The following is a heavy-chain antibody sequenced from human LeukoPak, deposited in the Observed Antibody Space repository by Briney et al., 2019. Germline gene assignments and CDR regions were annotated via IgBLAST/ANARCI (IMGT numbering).Heavy chain of an antibody. CDR3: ARAHPYSSSSSFFDY. CDR2: IYYSGST. CDR1: GGSISSYY. D-gene: IGHD6-6*01. V-gene: IGHV4-59*08. Sequence: PSETLSLTCTVSGGSISSYYWSWIRQPPGKGLEWIGYIYYSGSTNYSPSLKSRVTISVDTSKNQFSLKLSSVTAADTAVYYCARAHPYSSSSSFFDYWGQGTLVTVSS. J-gene: IGHJ4*02.